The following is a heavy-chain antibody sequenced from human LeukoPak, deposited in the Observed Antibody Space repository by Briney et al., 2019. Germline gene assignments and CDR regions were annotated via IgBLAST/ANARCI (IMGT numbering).Heavy chain of an antibody. V-gene: IGHV3-11*06. Sequence: PGGSLRLSCVASGFTFSASYMTWVRQPPGKGLEWLSYISENSGDTNYADSVKGRFTISRDNSKNTLYLQMNSLRAEDTAVYYCAKDGRVGATSAFSFDYWGQGTLVTVSS. J-gene: IGHJ4*02. CDR1: GFTFSASY. CDR2: ISENSGDT. D-gene: IGHD1-26*01. CDR3: AKDGRVGATSAFSFDY.